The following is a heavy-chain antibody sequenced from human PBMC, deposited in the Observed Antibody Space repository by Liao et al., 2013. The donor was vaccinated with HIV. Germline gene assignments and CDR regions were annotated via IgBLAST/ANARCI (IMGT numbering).Heavy chain of an antibody. J-gene: IGHJ4*02. D-gene: IGHD3/OR15-3a*01. CDR3: AREMESRLMFYCFDS. CDR2: VYYSGFT. Sequence: QVHLQESGPGLVPPSGTLSLTCTVSGASVDSSDYYWAWIRQPPGRGPEWIGSVYYSGFTYSNPSLRSRVTMSVDTYNNQFDLELTSVIAADTAIYYCAREMESRLMFYCFDSWGQGTLVTVSS. CDR1: GASVDSSDYY. V-gene: IGHV4-39*02.